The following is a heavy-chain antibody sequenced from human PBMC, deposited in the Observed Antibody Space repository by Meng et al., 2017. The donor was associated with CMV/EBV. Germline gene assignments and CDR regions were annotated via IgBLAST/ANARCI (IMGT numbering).Heavy chain of an antibody. J-gene: IGHJ4*02. D-gene: IGHD5-18*01. Sequence: QITLKESGPTLVKPTQTLPLTCTFSGFSLSTSGVGVGWIRQPPGKALEWLALIYWDDDKRHSPSLKSRLTITKDTSKNQVVLTMTNMDPVDTATYYCAHLDTAKLHFDYWGQGTLVTVSS. CDR2: IYWDDDK. V-gene: IGHV2-5*02. CDR1: GFSLSTSGVG. CDR3: AHLDTAKLHFDY.